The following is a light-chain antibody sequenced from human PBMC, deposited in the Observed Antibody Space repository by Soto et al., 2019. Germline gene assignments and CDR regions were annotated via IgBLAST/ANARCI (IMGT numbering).Light chain of an antibody. V-gene: IGLV2-14*01. CDR1: SSDVGGYNY. J-gene: IGLJ3*02. CDR3: SSYTSSSTGV. CDR2: EVN. Sequence: QSALTQPASVSGSPGQSIIISCTGTSSDVGGYNYVSWYQQHPGKVPKFIIYEVNNRPSGVSNRFSGSKSGNTASLTISGLQAEDEADYYCSSYTSSSTGVFGGGTKLTVL.